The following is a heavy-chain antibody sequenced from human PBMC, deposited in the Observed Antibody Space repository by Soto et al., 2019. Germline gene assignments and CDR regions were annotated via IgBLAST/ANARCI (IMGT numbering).Heavy chain of an antibody. CDR1: GYSFTSYW. V-gene: IGHV5-51*01. CDR2: MYPGDSDT. Sequence: GESLKISCKGSGYSFTSYWIGWVRQMPGKGLEWMGIMYPGDSDTIYSPSFKGQVTIPADKSISTAYLQWSSLKASDTAMYYCARSVVVRGYFQHWGQGTLVTVSS. D-gene: IGHD2-15*01. J-gene: IGHJ1*01. CDR3: ARSVVVRGYFQH.